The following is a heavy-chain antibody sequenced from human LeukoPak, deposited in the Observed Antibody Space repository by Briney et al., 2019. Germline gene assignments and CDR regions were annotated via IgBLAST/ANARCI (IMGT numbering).Heavy chain of an antibody. CDR2: IQYDESEI. CDR1: GLTFSSYS. D-gene: IGHD3-10*01. V-gene: IGHV3-30*02. CDR3: AKESGATKIGQLLIY. J-gene: IGHJ1*01. Sequence: PGGSLRLSCAASGLTFSSYSMNWVRQAPGKGLEWVGFIQYDESEIYSADSVKGRFTFSRDNFRSTLYLQMNSLRAEDSAIYYCAKESGATKIGQLLIYWGQGTLVSVSS.